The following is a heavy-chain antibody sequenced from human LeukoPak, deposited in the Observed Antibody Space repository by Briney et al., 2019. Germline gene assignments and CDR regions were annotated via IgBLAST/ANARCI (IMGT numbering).Heavy chain of an antibody. V-gene: IGHV1-18*01. D-gene: IGHD3-9*01. Sequence: GASAKVSCKASGGTFSGYAISWVRQAPGQGLEWMGWISAYNGNTNYAQKLQGRVTMTTDTSTSTAYMELRSLRSDDTAVYYCARDFHTRPLLRYFDWLQPKGPDEENYYMDVWGKGTTVTVSS. CDR1: GGTFSGYA. J-gene: IGHJ6*03. CDR2: ISAYNGNT. CDR3: ARDFHTRPLLRYFDWLQPKGPDEENYYMDV.